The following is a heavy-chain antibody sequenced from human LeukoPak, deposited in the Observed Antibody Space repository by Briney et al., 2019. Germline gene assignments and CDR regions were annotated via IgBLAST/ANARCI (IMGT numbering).Heavy chain of an antibody. CDR2: IIPIFGTA. D-gene: IGHD5-18*01. J-gene: IGHJ4*02. CDR3: ARDGGYSYGYSFDY. V-gene: IGHV1-69*05. CDR1: RRTFSSYA. Sequence: SVKVSYTALRRTFSSYATSSVRQAPGQRLKWIEGIIPIFGTANYAQNFQGRVTITTDESTSTAYMELSSLRSEDTAVYYCARDGGYSYGYSFDYWGQGTLVTVSS.